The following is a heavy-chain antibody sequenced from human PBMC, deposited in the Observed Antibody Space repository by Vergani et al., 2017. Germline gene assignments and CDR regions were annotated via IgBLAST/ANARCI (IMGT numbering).Heavy chain of an antibody. J-gene: IGHJ6*03. V-gene: IGHV5-51*01. CDR3: ARHYSSGYSPYYMDV. D-gene: IGHD3-22*01. CDR2: IYPGDSDT. CDR1: GYSFTSYW. Sequence: EVQLVQSGAEVKKPGESLKISCKGSGYSFTSYWIGWVRQMPGKGLEWMGIIYPGDSDTRYSPSFKGQVTISADKSISTAYLQWSSLKASDTAMYYCARHYSSGYSPYYMDVWGKGTTVTVSS.